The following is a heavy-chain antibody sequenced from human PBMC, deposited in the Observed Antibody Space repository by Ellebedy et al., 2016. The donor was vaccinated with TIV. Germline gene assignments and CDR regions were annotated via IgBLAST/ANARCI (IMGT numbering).Heavy chain of an antibody. CDR2: IIPILGRT. V-gene: IGHV1-69*10. CDR3: ARELEEKDSRGYYSSFYWYFEL. CDR1: GDTFSSYA. Sequence: AASVKVSCKASGDTFSSYAISWVRQAPGQGLEWMGGIIPILGRTNYAQKFQGRVTITADKSTTTAYMEMSSLRSEDTAVYYCARELEEKDSRGYYSSFYWYFELWGRGTLVTVSS. D-gene: IGHD3-22*01. J-gene: IGHJ2*01.